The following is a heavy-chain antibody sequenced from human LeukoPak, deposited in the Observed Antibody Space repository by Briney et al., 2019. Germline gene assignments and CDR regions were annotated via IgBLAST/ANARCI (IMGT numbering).Heavy chain of an antibody. CDR2: INPSGGST. J-gene: IGHJ2*01. V-gene: IGHV1-46*01. CDR1: GYTFTSYY. Sequence: GASVKVSCKASGYTFTSYYMHWVRQAPGQGLEWMGIINPSGGSTSYAQKFQGRVTMTRDMSTSTVYMELSSLRSEDTAVYYCARVSPGSPTVGAKGWYFDLWGRGTLVTVSS. CDR3: ARVSPGSPTVGAKGWYFDL. D-gene: IGHD1-26*01.